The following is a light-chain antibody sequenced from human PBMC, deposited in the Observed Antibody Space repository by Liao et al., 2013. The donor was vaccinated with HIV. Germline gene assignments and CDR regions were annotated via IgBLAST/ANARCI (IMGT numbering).Light chain of an antibody. V-gene: IGLV3-1*01. CDR1: KLGNEY. J-gene: IGLJ1*01. Sequence: SYELTQPPSVSVSPGQTASITCSGDKLGNEYASWYQQKPGQAPVLVIYQDTKRPSGIPERFSASNSGNTAILTISGTQAMDEADYFCQVWDRSTSFVFGSGTKVTVL. CDR2: QDT. CDR3: QVWDRSTSFV.